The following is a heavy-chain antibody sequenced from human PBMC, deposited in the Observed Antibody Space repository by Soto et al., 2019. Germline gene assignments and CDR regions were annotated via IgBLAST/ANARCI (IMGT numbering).Heavy chain of an antibody. CDR2: ISSSSDTI. D-gene: IGHD2-15*01. V-gene: IGHV3-48*01. J-gene: IGHJ6*03. Sequence: EVQLVESGGGLVQPGGSLRLSCAASGFIFSSYSMNWVRQAPGKGLEWVSYISSSSDTIYYADSVKGRFTISRDNAKKPLYLQMNSMRAEDTAVYYCARDPRYCSGGTCYSSYYYYYLDVWGIGTTVTVSS. CDR1: GFIFSSYS. CDR3: ARDPRYCSGGTCYSSYYYYYLDV.